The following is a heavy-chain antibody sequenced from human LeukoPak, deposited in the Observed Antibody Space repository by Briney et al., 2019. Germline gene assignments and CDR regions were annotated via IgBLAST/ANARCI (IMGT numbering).Heavy chain of an antibody. V-gene: IGHV3-23*01. CDR2: ISASGVDT. CDR1: RFTFNGYA. D-gene: IGHD6-13*01. J-gene: IGHJ4*02. Sequence: PGGSLRLSCAASRFTFNGYAMSWVRQAPGKGLEWVSGISASGVDTYYADSVKGRFTISRDNSKNTLYLQMNSLRAEDTAVYYCAKGSSPLGHFDYWGQGTLVTVSS. CDR3: AKGSSPLGHFDY.